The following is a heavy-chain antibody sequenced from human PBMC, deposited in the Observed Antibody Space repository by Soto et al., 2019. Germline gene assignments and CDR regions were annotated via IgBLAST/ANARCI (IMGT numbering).Heavy chain of an antibody. CDR3: ARDRVTYCTNGVCYNYYYYYGMDV. J-gene: IGHJ6*02. CDR2: IKQDGSEK. D-gene: IGHD2-8*01. CDR1: GFTFSSYW. Sequence: EVQLLESGGGLVQPGGSLRLSCAASGFTFSSYWMSWVRQAPGKGLEWVANIKQDGSEKYYVDSVKGRFTISRDNAKNSLYLQMNSLRAEDTAVYYCARDRVTYCTNGVCYNYYYYYGMDVWGQGTTVTVSS. V-gene: IGHV3-7*03.